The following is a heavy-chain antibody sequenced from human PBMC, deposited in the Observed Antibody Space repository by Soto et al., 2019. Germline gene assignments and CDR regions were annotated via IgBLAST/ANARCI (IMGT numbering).Heavy chain of an antibody. Sequence: GGSLRLSCAASGFTFSSYSMNWVRQAPGKGLEWVSSISSSSSYIYYADSVKGRFTISRDNAKNSLYLQVNSLRAEDTAVYYCAGKLVGYYYGMDVWGQGTTVTVSS. D-gene: IGHD3-10*01. J-gene: IGHJ6*02. CDR2: ISSSSSYI. CDR1: GFTFSSYS. CDR3: AGKLVGYYYGMDV. V-gene: IGHV3-21*01.